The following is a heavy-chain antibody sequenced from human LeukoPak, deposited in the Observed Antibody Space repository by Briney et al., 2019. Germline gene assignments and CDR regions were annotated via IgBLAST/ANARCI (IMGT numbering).Heavy chain of an antibody. V-gene: IGHV3-23*01. CDR1: GFTFSSYA. CDR3: ATSLAVVAATSYFDY. Sequence: PGGSLRLSCAASGFTFSSYAMSWVRQAAGNGLEWVSAISGSGGSTYYADSVKGRFTISRDNSKNTLYLQMNSLRAEDTAVYYCATSLAVVAATSYFDYWGQGTLVTVSS. D-gene: IGHD2-15*01. CDR2: ISGSGGST. J-gene: IGHJ4*02.